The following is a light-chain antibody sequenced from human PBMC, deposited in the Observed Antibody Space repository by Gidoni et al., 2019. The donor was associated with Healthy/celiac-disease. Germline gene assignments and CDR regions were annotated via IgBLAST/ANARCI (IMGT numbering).Light chain of an antibody. CDR1: SSDVGGYNY. Sequence: QPALTQPASVSRSPGKSLTISCTGTSSDVGGYNYVSWYQQHPGKAPKLMIYDVSNRPSGVSNRFSGSKSGNTASLTISGLQAEDEADYYCSSYTSSSTLDVFGTGTKVTVL. J-gene: IGLJ1*01. CDR3: SSYTSSSTLDV. CDR2: DVS. V-gene: IGLV2-14*03.